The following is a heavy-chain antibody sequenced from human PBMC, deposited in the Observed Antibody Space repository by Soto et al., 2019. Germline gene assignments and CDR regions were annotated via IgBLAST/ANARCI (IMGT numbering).Heavy chain of an antibody. CDR2: TYYRSKWYN. D-gene: IGHD3-10*01. Sequence: QTLSLTCVISGDSVSSNSAAWNWIRKSPSRGLEWLGRTYYRSKWYNDYAISVKSRMIINPDTSKKQFSLQLNSVTPEDTAVYYCVRDYYGSGSTNWSEPWGKRTMVSASS. V-gene: IGHV6-1*01. CDR1: GDSVSSNSAA. J-gene: IGHJ5*02. CDR3: VRDYYGSGSTNWSEP.